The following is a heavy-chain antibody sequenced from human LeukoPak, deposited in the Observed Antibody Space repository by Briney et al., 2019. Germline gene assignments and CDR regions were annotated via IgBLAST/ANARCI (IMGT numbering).Heavy chain of an antibody. CDR2: LSYGGTNK. Sequence: GRSLRLSCAASGFTFSDYAMHWVRQAPGKGMEWVAVLSYGGTNKYYADSVKGRFTISRDNSKNTMFLQMNSLRAEDTAVYHCARDRSGYANDAFDFWGQGTMVTVSS. J-gene: IGHJ3*01. V-gene: IGHV3-30-3*01. CDR1: GFTFSDYA. CDR3: ARDRSGYANDAFDF. D-gene: IGHD3-3*01.